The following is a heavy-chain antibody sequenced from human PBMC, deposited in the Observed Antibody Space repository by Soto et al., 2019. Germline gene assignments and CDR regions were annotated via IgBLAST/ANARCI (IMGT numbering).Heavy chain of an antibody. CDR3: ARVVLTVTRGAFDA. Sequence: QVQLQESGPGLVKPSGTLSLTCAVSGGSISSSHWWPWVRQSPGKGLEYIGEISHSGTSNSHPSLKSRVTLSVHKSKNHFSLTLASVSAADAAVYYCARVVLTVTRGAFDAWGQGTPVIVSS. D-gene: IGHD4-4*01. CDR1: GGSISSSHW. CDR2: ISHSGTS. V-gene: IGHV4-4*02. J-gene: IGHJ3*01.